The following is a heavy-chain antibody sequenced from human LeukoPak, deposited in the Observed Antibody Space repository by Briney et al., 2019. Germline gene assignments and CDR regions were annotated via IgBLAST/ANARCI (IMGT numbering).Heavy chain of an antibody. CDR1: GGTFSSYA. D-gene: IGHD3-3*01. J-gene: IGHJ4*02. V-gene: IGHV1-69*05. CDR2: IIPIFGTA. CDR3: ARFDFWSGYSFDY. Sequence: ASVKVSCKASGGTFSSYAISWVRQAPGQGLEWMGGIIPIFGTASYAQKFQGRVTMTRDTSTSTVYMELSSLRSEDTAVYYCARFDFWSGYSFDYWGQGTLVTVSS.